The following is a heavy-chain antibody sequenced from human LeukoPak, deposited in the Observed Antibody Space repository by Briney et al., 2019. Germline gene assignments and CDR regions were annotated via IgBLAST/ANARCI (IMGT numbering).Heavy chain of an antibody. D-gene: IGHD6-19*01. J-gene: IGHJ4*02. V-gene: IGHV3-11*04. CDR3: ARDYDGSSGWYVFDY. CDR2: ISSSGSTI. CDR1: GFTFSDYY. Sequence: GGSLRLSCAASGFTFSDYYMSWIRQAPGKGLEWVSYISSSGSTIYYADSVKGRFTISWDNAKNSLYLQMNSLRAEDTAVYYCARDYDGSSGWYVFDYWGQGTLVTVSS.